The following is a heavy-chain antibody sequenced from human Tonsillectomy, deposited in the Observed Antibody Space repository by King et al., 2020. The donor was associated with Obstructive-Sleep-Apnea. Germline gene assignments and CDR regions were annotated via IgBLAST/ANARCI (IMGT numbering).Heavy chain of an antibody. D-gene: IGHD6-19*01. CDR3: ARDPQWLGHFDY. Sequence: VKLVESGGGVVQPGRSLRLSCAASGFTFSSYAMHWVRQAPGKGLEWVAVISYDGSNKYYADSVKGRFTISRDNSKNTLYLQMNSLRAEDTAVYYCARDPQWLGHFDYWGHGTLVTVSS. J-gene: IGHJ4*01. V-gene: IGHV3-30*04. CDR2: ISYDGSNK. CDR1: GFTFSSYA.